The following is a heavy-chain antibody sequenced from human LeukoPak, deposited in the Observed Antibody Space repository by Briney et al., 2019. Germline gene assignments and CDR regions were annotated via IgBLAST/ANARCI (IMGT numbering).Heavy chain of an antibody. CDR2: IYYSGST. CDR1: GDSISSYY. J-gene: IGHJ6*02. CDR3: ARDRPYGSASSFSLGMDV. V-gene: IGHV4-59*01. D-gene: IGHD3-10*01. Sequence: SETLSLTSTVSGDSISSYYWSWIRQPPGKGLEWIGCIYYSGSTKYNPSLKSRVTMSLDTSKSQFSLKLNSVTAADTAVYYCARDRPYGSASSFSLGMDVWGQGTTVTVSS.